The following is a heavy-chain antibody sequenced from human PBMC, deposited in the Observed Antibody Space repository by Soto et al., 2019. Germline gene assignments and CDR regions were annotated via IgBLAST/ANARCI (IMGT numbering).Heavy chain of an antibody. CDR1: GFTVSSYA. CDR2: FTGSDSST. V-gene: IGHV3-23*01. CDR3: AKAVAEVHYCYGMDV. Sequence: EVQLLESGGGLVQPGGSLRLSCAASGFTVSSYAMRWVRQAPGKGLEWVSTFTGSDSSTYYADSVKGRFTISRDNSKNTIYLQMNSLTAEDAAVYYCAKAVAEVHYCYGMDVWGLGTTVTVSS. J-gene: IGHJ6*02. D-gene: IGHD6-19*01.